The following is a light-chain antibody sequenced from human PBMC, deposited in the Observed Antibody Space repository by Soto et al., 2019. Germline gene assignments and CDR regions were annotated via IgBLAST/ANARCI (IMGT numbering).Light chain of an antibody. CDR1: SSDVGSYNL. CDR2: EGS. J-gene: IGLJ2*01. CDR3: CSYADGSTSVV. V-gene: IGLV2-23*01. Sequence: QSALTQPASVSGSPGQSITISCTGTSSDVGSYNLVSWYQQHPGKAPKLMIYEGSKRPSGVSNRFSCSKSGNTASLTISGLQAEDEADYYCCSYADGSTSVVFGGGTKLTVL.